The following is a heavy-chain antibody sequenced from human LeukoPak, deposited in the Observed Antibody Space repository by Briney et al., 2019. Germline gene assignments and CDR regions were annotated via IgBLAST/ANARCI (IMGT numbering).Heavy chain of an antibody. CDR3: ARGIVVITTMSDVPEDAFDI. V-gene: IGHV1-2*02. J-gene: IGHJ3*02. Sequence: ASVKVSCKASGYTFGGYYMHWVRQAPGQGLEWMGWINPNSGGTNYAQKFQGRVTMTRDTSTSTAYMELSRPRSDDTAVYYCARGIVVITTMSDVPEDAFDIWGQGTMVTVSS. D-gene: IGHD3-22*01. CDR1: GYTFGGYY. CDR2: INPNSGGT.